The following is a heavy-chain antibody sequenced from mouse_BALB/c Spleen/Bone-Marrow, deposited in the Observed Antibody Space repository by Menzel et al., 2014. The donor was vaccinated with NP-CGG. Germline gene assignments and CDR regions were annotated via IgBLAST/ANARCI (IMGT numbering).Heavy chain of an antibody. CDR1: GFNFSDYG. CDR2: ISNLAYSI. V-gene: IGHV5-15*02. J-gene: IGHJ2*01. D-gene: IGHD2-2*01. CDR3: TRDRGYDGGYYFDY. Sequence: EVKLVESGGGLVQPGGSRKLSCAASGFNFSDYGMAWVRLAPGKGPEWVALISNLAYSIYYADTVTGRFTISRENAKNTLYLEMSSLRFEDTAMYYCTRDRGYDGGYYFDYWGQGTTLTVSS.